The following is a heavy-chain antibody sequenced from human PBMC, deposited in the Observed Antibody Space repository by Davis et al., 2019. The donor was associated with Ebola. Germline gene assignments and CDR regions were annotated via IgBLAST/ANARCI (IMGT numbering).Heavy chain of an antibody. CDR3: ARARFGSSCYDY. CDR2: IYSGGST. Sequence: PGGSLRLSCAASGFTVSSNYMSWVRQAPGKGLEWVSVIYSGGSTYYADSVKGRFTISRDNSKNTLYLQMNSLRAEDTAVYYCARARFGSSCYDYWGQGTLVTVSS. CDR1: GFTVSSNY. J-gene: IGHJ4*02. V-gene: IGHV3-66*01. D-gene: IGHD6-13*01.